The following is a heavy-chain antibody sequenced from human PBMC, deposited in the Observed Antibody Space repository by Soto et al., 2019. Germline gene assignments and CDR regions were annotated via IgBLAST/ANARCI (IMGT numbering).Heavy chain of an antibody. CDR1: GQSFSGYY. D-gene: IGHD3-9*01. Sequence: PSETLSLTCAVYGQSFSGYYWSWIRQAPGKGLEWIGEINHSGGTTYNPSLRSRVTISADTSKSQFSLKVKSVAAEDTALYFCARVGYFDSSGFFAPFDYWGRGSLVTVSS. CDR2: INHSGGT. CDR3: ARVGYFDSSGFFAPFDY. V-gene: IGHV4-34*01. J-gene: IGHJ4*02.